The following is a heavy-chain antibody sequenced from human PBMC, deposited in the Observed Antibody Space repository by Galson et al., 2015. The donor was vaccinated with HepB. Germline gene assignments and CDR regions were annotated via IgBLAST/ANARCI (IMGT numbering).Heavy chain of an antibody. Sequence: SLRLSCAASGFTFSGSTMYWVRQASGKGLDWVGRIKTKVNSYATEYAASVKGRFTISRDDSKNTAYLQMNSLKIEDTAVYYCMVRLVGEPFVDYWGQGTLITVSS. D-gene: IGHD2-21*01. V-gene: IGHV3-73*01. CDR2: IKTKVNSYAT. J-gene: IGHJ4*02. CDR3: MVRLVGEPFVDY. CDR1: GFTFSGST.